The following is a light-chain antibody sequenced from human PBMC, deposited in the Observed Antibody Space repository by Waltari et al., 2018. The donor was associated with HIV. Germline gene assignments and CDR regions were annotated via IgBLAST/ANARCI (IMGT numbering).Light chain of an antibody. Sequence: EIVLTQSPATLSLSPGERATLSCRASQSVSRYLAWYQQKPGQAPRRLIYDASNRATGIPSRFSGSGSVTDFPLTISSLEPEDFAVYYCQQRSNWPSFGQGTKLEIK. CDR2: DAS. J-gene: IGKJ2*01. V-gene: IGKV3-11*01. CDR1: QSVSRY. CDR3: QQRSNWPS.